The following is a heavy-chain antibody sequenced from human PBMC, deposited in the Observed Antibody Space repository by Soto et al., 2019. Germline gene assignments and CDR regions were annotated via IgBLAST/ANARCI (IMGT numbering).Heavy chain of an antibody. J-gene: IGHJ6*02. CDR2: INHSGST. Sequence: SETLSLTCAVYGGSFSGYYWSWIRQPPGKGLEWIGEINHSGSTNYNPSLKSRVTISVDTSKNQFSLKLSSVTAADTAVYYCARGLVVATAILNGMDVWGQGTTVTVSS. CDR3: ARGLVVATAILNGMDV. CDR1: GGSFSGYY. D-gene: IGHD2-21*02. V-gene: IGHV4-34*01.